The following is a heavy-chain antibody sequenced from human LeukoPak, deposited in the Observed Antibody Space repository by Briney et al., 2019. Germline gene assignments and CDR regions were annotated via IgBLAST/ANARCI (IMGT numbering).Heavy chain of an antibody. V-gene: IGHV4-34*01. CDR1: GGSFRGYY. D-gene: IGHD3-10*01. CDR2: INHSGST. CDR3: ARRRITMVRGAHNWFDP. Sequence: SETLSLTCAVYGGSFRGYYWSWIRQPPGKGLEWIGEINHSGSTNYNPSLKSRVTISVDTSKNQFSLKLSSVTAADTAVYYCARRRITMVRGAHNWFDPWGQGTLVTVSS. J-gene: IGHJ5*02.